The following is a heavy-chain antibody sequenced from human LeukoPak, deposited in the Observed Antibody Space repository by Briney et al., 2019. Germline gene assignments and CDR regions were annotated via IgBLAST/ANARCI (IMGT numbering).Heavy chain of an antibody. D-gene: IGHD3-22*01. CDR2: IYYTEST. J-gene: IGHJ4*02. V-gene: IGHV4-39*01. CDR3: ARSSYYDTSGYYDY. CDR1: GGSISGSSHY. Sequence: SETLSLTCTVSGGSISGSSHYWGWVRQPPGKGLECIGFIYYTESTYSNPSLKSRVALSIDRTKNQFSLKLSSVTAADTAVYYCARSSYYDTSGYYDYWGQGALVTVSS.